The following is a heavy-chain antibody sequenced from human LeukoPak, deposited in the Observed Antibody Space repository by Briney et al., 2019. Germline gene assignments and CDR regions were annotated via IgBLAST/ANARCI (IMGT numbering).Heavy chain of an antibody. CDR1: GFTFNKYS. Sequence: GGSLRLSYAASGFTFNKYSMLWVRQAPDRGLELVAVVSHDGRLQHHADSVKGRFTISRDNSKNTLYLQMNSLRAEDTAIYYCARDNNGDYWGQGTLVTVSS. J-gene: IGHJ4*02. CDR2: VSHDGRLQ. CDR3: ARDNNGDY. D-gene: IGHD1/OR15-1a*01. V-gene: IGHV3-30-3*01.